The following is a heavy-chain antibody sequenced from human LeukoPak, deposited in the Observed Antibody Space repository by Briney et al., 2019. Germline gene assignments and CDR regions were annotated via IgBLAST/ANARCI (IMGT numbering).Heavy chain of an antibody. D-gene: IGHD2-15*01. V-gene: IGHV4-38-2*01. J-gene: IGHJ5*02. Sequence: SETLSLTCAASGYSISSGYYWGWRRQPPGKGREGMGRIYHSGSSYYNTSLKRRVTISVDTSKSQFSLKLSSVTAADTAVFYCARHDCCSGSGYSRPNWFVPWGQGTPVTVSS. CDR2: IYHSGSS. CDR3: ARHDCCSGSGYSRPNWFVP. CDR1: GYSISSGYY.